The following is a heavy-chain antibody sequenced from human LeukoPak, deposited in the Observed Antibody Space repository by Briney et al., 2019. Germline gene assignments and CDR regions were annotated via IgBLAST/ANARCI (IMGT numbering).Heavy chain of an antibody. J-gene: IGHJ4*02. V-gene: IGHV3-30*18. CDR2: ISYDGSNK. CDR1: GFTFSSYG. D-gene: IGHD6-19*01. Sequence: GGSLRLSCAASGFTFSSYGMHWVRQAPGKGLEWVAVISYDGSNKYYADSVKGRFTISRDNSKNTLYLQMNSLRAEDTAVYYCAKKYSSGWLSYWGQGTLVTVSS. CDR3: AKKYSSGWLSY.